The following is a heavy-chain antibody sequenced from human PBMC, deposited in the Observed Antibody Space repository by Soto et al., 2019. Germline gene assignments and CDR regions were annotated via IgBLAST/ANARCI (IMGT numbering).Heavy chain of an antibody. D-gene: IGHD3-10*01. CDR3: ARDSDGSWSYYTDY. Sequence: ASVKVSCKASGYMFVTYGINWVRQAPGQGLEWMGWISAYNGNTKYAQNLQGRVTVTTDASTSTAYMEMRSLRSDDTAVYYCARDSDGSWSYYTDYWGPGTLVTVSS. V-gene: IGHV1-18*01. CDR2: ISAYNGNT. CDR1: GYMFVTYG. J-gene: IGHJ4*02.